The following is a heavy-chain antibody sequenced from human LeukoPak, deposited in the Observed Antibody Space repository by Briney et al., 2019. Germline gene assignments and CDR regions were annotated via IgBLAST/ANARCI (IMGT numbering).Heavy chain of an antibody. V-gene: IGHV3-21*01. Sequence: GGSLRLSCAASGFTFSSYSMNWVRQAPGKGLEWVSSISSSSSYIYYADSVKGRFTIPRDNAKNSLYLQMNSLRAEDTAVYYCARDSSYYDFWSGYYPTGLFDYWGQGTLVTVSS. CDR2: ISSSSSYI. D-gene: IGHD3-3*01. CDR3: ARDSSYYDFWSGYYPTGLFDY. J-gene: IGHJ4*02. CDR1: GFTFSSYS.